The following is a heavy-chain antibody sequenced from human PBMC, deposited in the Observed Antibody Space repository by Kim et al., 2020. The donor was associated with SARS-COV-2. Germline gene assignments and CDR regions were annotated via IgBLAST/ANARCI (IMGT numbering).Heavy chain of an antibody. Sequence: GGSLRLSCAASGFTFSSYGMTWVRQAPGKGLEWVANIKQDGNQKYYADSVKGRFTISRDNAKNSLYLQMNSLRAEDTAVYYCARDGALYSSGKGAFDIWG. CDR1: GFTFSSYG. CDR2: IKQDGNQK. CDR3: ARDGALYSSGKGAFDI. J-gene: IGHJ3*02. D-gene: IGHD6-19*01. V-gene: IGHV3-7*01.